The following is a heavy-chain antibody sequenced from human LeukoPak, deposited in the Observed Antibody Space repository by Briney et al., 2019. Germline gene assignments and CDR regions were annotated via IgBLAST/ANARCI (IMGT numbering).Heavy chain of an antibody. Sequence: GASVKVSCKASGYTFIGYYMHWVRQAPGQGLEWMGWINANSGDTKYAQKFQGRVTMTRDTSISTAYMELSRLRSDDTAMYYCAREISGYSDYWGQGTLVTVSS. CDR2: INANSGDT. V-gene: IGHV1-2*02. CDR3: AREISGYSDY. D-gene: IGHD3-22*01. J-gene: IGHJ4*02. CDR1: GYTFIGYY.